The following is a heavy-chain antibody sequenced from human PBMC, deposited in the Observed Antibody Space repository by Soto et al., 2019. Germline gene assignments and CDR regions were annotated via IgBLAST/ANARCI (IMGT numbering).Heavy chain of an antibody. CDR1: GFTFNSYN. CDR2: ISSSSSYI. CDR3: ARVFVIRGYPSSFAF. D-gene: IGHD3-3*01. V-gene: IGHV3-21*01. Sequence: GSLRLSCAASGFTFNSYNMNWVRQAPGKGLEWVSSISSSSSYIYYADSVKSRFTISRDNAKNSLYLQMNSLRAEDTAGDYCARVFVIRGYPSSFAFWGKGTMVLVSS. J-gene: IGHJ3*01.